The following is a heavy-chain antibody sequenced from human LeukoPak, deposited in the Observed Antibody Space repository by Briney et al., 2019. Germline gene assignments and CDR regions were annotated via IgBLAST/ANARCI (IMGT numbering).Heavy chain of an antibody. CDR1: GFTFDDYA. CDR2: ISWNSGSI. CDR3: AKDSLPLGYCSGGSCYSEDYFDY. D-gene: IGHD2-15*01. Sequence: PGRSLRLSCAASGFTFDDYAMHWVRQAPGKGLEWVSGISWNSGSIGYADSVKGRFTISRDNAKNSLYLQMNSLRAEDTALYYCAKDSLPLGYCSGGSCYSEDYFDYWGQGTLVTVSS. V-gene: IGHV3-9*01. J-gene: IGHJ4*02.